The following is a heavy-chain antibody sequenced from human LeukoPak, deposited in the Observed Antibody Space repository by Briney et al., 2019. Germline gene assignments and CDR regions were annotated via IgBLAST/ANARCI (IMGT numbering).Heavy chain of an antibody. D-gene: IGHD3-9*01. CDR2: IYHSGST. CDR3: ARGRDYYDILTGYYPFDY. CDR1: GYSISSGYY. Sequence: SETLSLTCTVSGYSISSGYYWGWIRQPPGKGLEWIGSIYHSGSTYYNPSLKSRVTISADTSKNQFSLKLSSVTAADTAVYYCARGRDYYDILTGYYPFDYWGQGTLVTVSS. J-gene: IGHJ4*02. V-gene: IGHV4-38-2*02.